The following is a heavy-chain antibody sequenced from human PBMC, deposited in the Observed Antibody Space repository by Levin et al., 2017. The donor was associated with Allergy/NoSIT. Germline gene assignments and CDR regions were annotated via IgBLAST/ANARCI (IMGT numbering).Heavy chain of an antibody. Sequence: GESLKISCAASGFTFTTFSMNWVRQAPGKGLEWVSSIGTSLSYIYYADSVKGRFTISRDNAKNSLYLQMNSLRAEDTAVYYCARDGDYYGSRSYRHGMAVWGQGTTVPVSS. V-gene: IGHV3-21*01. CDR1: GFTFTTFS. CDR3: ARDGDYYGSRSYRHGMAV. J-gene: IGHJ6*02. CDR2: IGTSLSYI. D-gene: IGHD3-10*01.